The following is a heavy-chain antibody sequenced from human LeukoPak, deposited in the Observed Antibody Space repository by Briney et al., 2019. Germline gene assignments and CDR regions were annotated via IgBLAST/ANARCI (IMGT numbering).Heavy chain of an antibody. Sequence: LPGGSLRLSCAASGFTFSSYGMHWVRQAPGKGLEWVADIWFDGKNEHFADSVKGRFTTSRDNSKNTMYLQINSLRAEDTAVYYCARDRHCANGVCHSPPGMDVWGQGTTVTVSS. CDR2: IWFDGKNE. D-gene: IGHD2-8*01. V-gene: IGHV3-33*01. CDR1: GFTFSSYG. CDR3: ARDRHCANGVCHSPPGMDV. J-gene: IGHJ6*02.